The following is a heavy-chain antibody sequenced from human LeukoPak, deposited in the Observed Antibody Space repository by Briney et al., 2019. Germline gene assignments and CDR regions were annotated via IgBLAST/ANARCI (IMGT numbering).Heavy chain of an antibody. D-gene: IGHD2-15*01. CDR1: GFTFSRHW. J-gene: IGHJ4*02. Sequence: GSLRLSCAASGFTFSRHWMHWVRQAPGKGLVWVSGISTDGSRPRYADSVNGRFTISRDNAKNTLYLQMNSLRAEDTAVYFCVRDGQGSTPLDYWGQGTLVTVSS. CDR3: VRDGQGSTPLDY. V-gene: IGHV3-74*01. CDR2: ISTDGSRP.